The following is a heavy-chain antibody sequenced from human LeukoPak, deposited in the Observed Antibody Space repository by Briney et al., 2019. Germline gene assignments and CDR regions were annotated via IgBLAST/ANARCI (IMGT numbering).Heavy chain of an antibody. V-gene: IGHV3-48*04. Sequence: GGSLRLSCAASEFTFSSYSMNWVRQAPGKGLEWVSYISSGSSTIYYADSVKGRFTISRDNAKNSLYLQMYSLRAEDTAVYYCARGVVPAASRAFDYWGQGTLVTVSS. D-gene: IGHD2-2*01. CDR1: EFTFSSYS. CDR3: ARGVVPAASRAFDY. J-gene: IGHJ4*02. CDR2: ISSGSSTI.